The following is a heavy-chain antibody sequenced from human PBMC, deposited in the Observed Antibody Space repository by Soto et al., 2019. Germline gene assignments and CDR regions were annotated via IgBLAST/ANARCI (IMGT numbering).Heavy chain of an antibody. CDR1: GGSISSSSYY. J-gene: IGHJ4*02. D-gene: IGHD6-6*01. CDR3: ASTTEYSNGETTFDY. CDR2: IYYSGST. Sequence: PSETLSLTCTVSGGSISSSSYYWGWIRQPPGKGLEWIGSIYYSGSTYYNPSLKSRVTISVDTSKNQFSLKLSSVTAADTAVYYCASTTEYSNGETTFDYWGQGTLVTVSS. V-gene: IGHV4-39*01.